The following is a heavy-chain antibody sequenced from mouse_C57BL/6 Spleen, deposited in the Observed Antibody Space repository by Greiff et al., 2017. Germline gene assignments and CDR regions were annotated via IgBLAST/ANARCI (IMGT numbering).Heavy chain of an antibody. J-gene: IGHJ2*01. Sequence: VKLMESGPELVKPGASVKISCKASGYAFSSSWMNWVKQRPGKGLEWIGRIYPGDGDTNYNGKFKGKATLTADKSSSTAYMQLSSLTSEDSAVYFCARGLRSGYFDYWGQGTTLTVSS. CDR1: GYAFSSSW. CDR2: IYPGDGDT. D-gene: IGHD1-1*01. V-gene: IGHV1-82*01. CDR3: ARGLRSGYFDY.